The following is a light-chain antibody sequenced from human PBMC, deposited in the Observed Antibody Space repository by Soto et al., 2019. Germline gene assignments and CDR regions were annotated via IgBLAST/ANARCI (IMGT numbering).Light chain of an antibody. CDR2: GAS. CDR3: QQYHAWPPWT. J-gene: IGKJ1*01. V-gene: IGKV3-15*01. CDR1: QSVTRS. Sequence: EIVMTQSPATLSVSPGERATLSCRASQSVTRSLAWYPQKPGQAPRLLIYGASTRATGITARFSGSGSGTEFTLTISSRQSEDFAVYYCQQYHAWPPWTFGQGTKVEIK.